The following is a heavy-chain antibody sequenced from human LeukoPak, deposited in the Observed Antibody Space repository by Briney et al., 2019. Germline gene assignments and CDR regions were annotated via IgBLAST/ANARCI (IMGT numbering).Heavy chain of an antibody. J-gene: IGHJ4*02. Sequence: GGSLRLSCAASGFTFSSYAVSWVCQAPGKGLEWVSAISGSGGSTYYADSVKGRFTISRDNSKNTLYLQMNSLRAEDTAVYYCAKMLHIGYSGYLRLFDYWGQGTLVTVSS. CDR2: ISGSGGST. D-gene: IGHD5-12*01. CDR1: GFTFSSYA. V-gene: IGHV3-23*01. CDR3: AKMLHIGYSGYLRLFDY.